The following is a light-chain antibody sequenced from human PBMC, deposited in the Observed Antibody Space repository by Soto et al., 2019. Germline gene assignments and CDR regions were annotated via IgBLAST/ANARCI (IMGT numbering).Light chain of an antibody. V-gene: IGKV1-9*01. J-gene: IGKJ5*01. CDR3: QQLNSYLIT. Sequence: DIQLTQSPSFLSASVGDRVTITCRASQGISSYLAWYQQKPGKAPKLLIYAASTLQSGVPSRFSGSGSGTEFTLTISSLQPEDFATYYCQQLNSYLITFGQGRRLEI. CDR2: AAS. CDR1: QGISSY.